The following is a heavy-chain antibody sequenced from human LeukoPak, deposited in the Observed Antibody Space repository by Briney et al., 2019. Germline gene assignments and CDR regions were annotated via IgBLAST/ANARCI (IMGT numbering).Heavy chain of an antibody. V-gene: IGHV3-23*01. CDR1: GFTFTYFP. J-gene: IGHJ4*02. Sequence: PGGSLRLSCAASGFTFTYFPLSGDPQAPGKGREWVSGISGSGGSTYYEDSVKGRFTISRDNSNNRLYLQMNSLTAEDTAVYYCAKDKGSGTYPPYWGQGTLVTVSS. CDR3: AKDKGSGTYPPY. D-gene: IGHD1-26*01. CDR2: ISGSGGST.